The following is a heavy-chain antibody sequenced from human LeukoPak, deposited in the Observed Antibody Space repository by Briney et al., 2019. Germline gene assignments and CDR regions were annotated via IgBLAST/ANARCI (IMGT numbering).Heavy chain of an antibody. CDR3: ARLMITYPWWFDP. CDR1: GDSISTSNNY. J-gene: IGHJ5*02. Sequence: NSSEPLSLTCTVSGDSISTSNNYWGWVRQPPGERLEWLGSIYYSGRTYYNPSLKSRVTVSVDTSKNQFSLNLSSVTAADTAVYYCARLMITYPWWFDPWGQGTLVTVSS. D-gene: IGHD3-16*01. V-gene: IGHV4-39*01. CDR2: IYYSGRT.